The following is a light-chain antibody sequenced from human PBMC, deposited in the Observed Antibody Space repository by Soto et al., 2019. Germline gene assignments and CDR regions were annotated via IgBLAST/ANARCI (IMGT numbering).Light chain of an antibody. J-gene: IGKJ5*01. CDR1: QSVSSNN. Sequence: EIVLTQSPGTLSLSPGDTATLSCRASQSVSSNNLAWYHQKPGQTPRLLIYGASIRATGIPDRFSGSGSGTDFTLTISRLEPEDFAVYYCQQYDNSITFGQGTRLEIE. CDR3: QQYDNSIT. V-gene: IGKV3-20*01. CDR2: GAS.